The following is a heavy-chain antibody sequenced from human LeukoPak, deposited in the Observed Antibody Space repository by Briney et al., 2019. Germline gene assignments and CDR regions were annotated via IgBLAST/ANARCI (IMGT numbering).Heavy chain of an antibody. Sequence: SSVKVSCKASGYTFINYDVIWVRQATGQGLEWMGWMNYNSGHTGDAEKCQGRVTITRRTSIGAAYMELISLRSDDTAVYYYARGYSGGWYTDWGPGTLVTVSS. V-gene: IGHV1-8*01. CDR2: MNYNSGHT. D-gene: IGHD6-19*01. CDR1: GYTFINYD. J-gene: IGHJ4*02. CDR3: ARGYSGGWYTD.